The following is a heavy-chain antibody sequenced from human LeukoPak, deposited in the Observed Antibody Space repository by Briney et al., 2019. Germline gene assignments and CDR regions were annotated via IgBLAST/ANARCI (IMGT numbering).Heavy chain of an antibody. V-gene: IGHV1-2*06. D-gene: IGHD5-18*01. CDR1: GYTFTGYY. J-gene: IGHJ6*02. CDR2: INPNSGGT. Sequence: ASVKVSCKASGYTFTGYYMHWVRQAPGQGLEWMGRINPNSGGTNYAQKFQGRVTMTRDTSISTAYMELSRRRSDDTAVYYCARDREGGYSYGLYYYYCGMDVWGQGTTVTVSS. CDR3: ARDREGGYSYGLYYYYCGMDV.